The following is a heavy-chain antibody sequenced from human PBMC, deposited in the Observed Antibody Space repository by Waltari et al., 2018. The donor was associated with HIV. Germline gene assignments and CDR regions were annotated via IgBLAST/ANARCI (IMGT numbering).Heavy chain of an antibody. V-gene: IGHV1-18*04. CDR1: GYTFTSYG. D-gene: IGHD6-19*01. Sequence: QVYLEQSETEMKPPGASVKVSCKPHGYTFTSYGISWLRLAPGQGLEWVGWISANNGNTNYAQKFMGRVTMTTDTSRTTAYMELRGLRSDDTAIYYCARDKGASGAYSPEYFQYWGQGTLVSVSS. CDR3: ARDKGASGAYSPEYFQY. J-gene: IGHJ1*01. CDR2: ISANNGNT.